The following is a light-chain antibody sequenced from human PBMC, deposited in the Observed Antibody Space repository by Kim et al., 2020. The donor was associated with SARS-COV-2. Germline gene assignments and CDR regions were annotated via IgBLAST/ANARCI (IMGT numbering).Light chain of an antibody. CDR1: QSIDTW. V-gene: IGKV1-5*03. CDR2: KAS. Sequence: DIQMTQSPSTLSASVGDRVTITCRASQSIDTWLAWYQQKLGKAPNLLIYKASTLESGVPSRFSGSGSGTEFTLTINCLQPDDFATYYCQQYRTYSRTFGQGTKVDIK. CDR3: QQYRTYSRT. J-gene: IGKJ1*01.